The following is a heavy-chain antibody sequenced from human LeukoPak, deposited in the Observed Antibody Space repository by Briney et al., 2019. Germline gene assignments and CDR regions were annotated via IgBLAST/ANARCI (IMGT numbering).Heavy chain of an antibody. Sequence: GGSLRLSCAASGFTFSNYDISWVRQAPGKGLGWVSYIISSGSTIYYADSVKGRFTISRDNAKNSLYLQMNSLRAEDTAVYYCARYYGSGSYYYYYYYMDVWGKGTTVTISS. CDR2: IISSGSTI. D-gene: IGHD3-10*01. V-gene: IGHV3-48*03. CDR3: ARYYGSGSYYYYYYYMDV. J-gene: IGHJ6*03. CDR1: GFTFSNYD.